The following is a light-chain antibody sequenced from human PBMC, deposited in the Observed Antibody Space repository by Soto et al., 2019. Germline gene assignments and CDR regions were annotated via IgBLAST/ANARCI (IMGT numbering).Light chain of an antibody. CDR3: QQYNNWPRT. CDR2: GAS. J-gene: IGKJ1*01. CDR1: QSVSIN. Sequence: EIVMTQSPATLSVSPGERATLSCRASQSVSINLAWYQQKPGQAPRLLIYGASSRATGIPARFSGSGSGTEFILTISSLQSEDSAVYFCQQYNNWPRTFGQGTKV. V-gene: IGKV3-15*01.